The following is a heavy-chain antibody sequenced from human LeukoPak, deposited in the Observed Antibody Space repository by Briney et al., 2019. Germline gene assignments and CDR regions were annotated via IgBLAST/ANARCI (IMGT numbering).Heavy chain of an antibody. CDR2: ISHDGSNE. CDR3: ARDRLTYYDILTGPSGWFDP. CDR1: GFTFSSYG. D-gene: IGHD3-9*01. Sequence: GGSLRLSCEASGFTFSSYGMHWVRRAPGKGLEWMTVISHDGSNEYYVDSVKGRFTISRDNSKDTLYLQMNSLRAEDTAVYYCARDRLTYYDILTGPSGWFDPWGQGTLVTVSS. J-gene: IGHJ5*02. V-gene: IGHV3-30*03.